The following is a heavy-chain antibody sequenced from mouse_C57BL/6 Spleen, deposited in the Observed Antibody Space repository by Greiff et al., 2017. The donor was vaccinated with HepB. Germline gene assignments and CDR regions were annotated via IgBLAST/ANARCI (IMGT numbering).Heavy chain of an antibody. V-gene: IGHV14-4*01. Sequence: EVQGVESGAELVRPGASVKLSCTASGFNIKDDYMHWVKQRPEQGLEWIGWIDPENGDTEYASKFQGKATITADTSSNTAYLQLSSLTSEDTAVYYCTTLDSSLDYWGQGTTLTVSS. CDR1: GFNIKDDY. CDR3: TTLDSSLDY. CDR2: IDPENGDT. D-gene: IGHD2-12*01. J-gene: IGHJ2*01.